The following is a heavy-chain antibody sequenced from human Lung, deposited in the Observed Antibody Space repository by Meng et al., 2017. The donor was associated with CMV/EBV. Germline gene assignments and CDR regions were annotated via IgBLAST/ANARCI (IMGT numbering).Heavy chain of an antibody. Sequence: LSLXXAASGFTFSSYEMNWVRQAPGKGLEWVSYISSSGSTIYYADSVKGRFTISRDNAKNSLYLQMNSLRAEDTAVYYCARAGITMVRGVMVDYYGMDVWGQGXTVTVSS. CDR2: ISSSGSTI. V-gene: IGHV3-48*03. J-gene: IGHJ6*02. D-gene: IGHD3-10*01. CDR3: ARAGITMVRGVMVDYYGMDV. CDR1: GFTFSSYE.